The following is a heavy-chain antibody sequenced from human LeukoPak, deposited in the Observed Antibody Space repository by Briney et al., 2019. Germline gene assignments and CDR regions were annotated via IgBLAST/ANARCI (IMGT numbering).Heavy chain of an antibody. V-gene: IGHV1-69*04. CDR3: VSSGWYENAFDI. CDR1: GYTFTSYD. Sequence: SVNVSCKASGYTFTSYDINWVRQATGQGLEWMGRIIPILGIANYAQKFQGRVTITANKSTSTAYMELSSLRSEDTAVYYCVSSGWYENAFDIWGQGTMVTVSS. D-gene: IGHD6-19*01. J-gene: IGHJ3*02. CDR2: IIPILGIA.